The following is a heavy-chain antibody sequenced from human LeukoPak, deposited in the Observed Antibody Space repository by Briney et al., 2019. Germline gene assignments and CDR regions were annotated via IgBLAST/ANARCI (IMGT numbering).Heavy chain of an antibody. J-gene: IGHJ4*02. V-gene: IGHV4-39*07. D-gene: IGHD6-6*01. Sequence: SETLSLTCTVSGGSISSSSYYWGWIRQPPGKGLEWIGSIYYSGSTYYNPSLKSRVTISVDTSKSQFSLKLSSVTAADTAVYYCARVRVSIGIGAARPFDYWGQGTLVTVSS. CDR1: GGSISSSSYY. CDR2: IYYSGST. CDR3: ARVRVSIGIGAARPFDY.